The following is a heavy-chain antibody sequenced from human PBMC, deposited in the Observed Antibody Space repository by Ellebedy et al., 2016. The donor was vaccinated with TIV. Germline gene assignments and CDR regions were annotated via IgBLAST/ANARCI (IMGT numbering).Heavy chain of an antibody. CDR1: GFTFRSYA. CDR2: ISASGAST. V-gene: IGHV3-23*01. Sequence: GESLKISCAASGFTFRSYAMSWVRQAPGRGLEWVSGISASGASTYYADSVKGRFSVSRDNPKSTLYLQMNRLRAEDTAIYYCAKDRGYHDNSGYYDDWGQGTRVTVST. CDR3: AKDRGYHDNSGYYDD. J-gene: IGHJ4*02. D-gene: IGHD3-22*01.